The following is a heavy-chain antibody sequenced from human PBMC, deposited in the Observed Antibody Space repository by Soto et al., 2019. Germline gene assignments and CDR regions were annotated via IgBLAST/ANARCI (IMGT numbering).Heavy chain of an antibody. V-gene: IGHV4-61*01. CDR2: IYYSGST. D-gene: IGHD3-10*01. CDR1: GGSVSSGSYY. CDR3: ARVTGGWFDP. Sequence: SETLSLTCTVSGGSVSSGSYYWSWIRQPPGKGLEWIGYIYYSGSTNYNPSLKSRVTISVDTSKNQFSLKLSSVTAADTAVYYCARVTGGWFDPWGQGTLVTVSS. J-gene: IGHJ5*02.